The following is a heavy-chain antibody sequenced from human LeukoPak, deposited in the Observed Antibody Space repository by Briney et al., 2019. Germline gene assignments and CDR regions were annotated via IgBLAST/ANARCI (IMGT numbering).Heavy chain of an antibody. CDR1: GFTVSSNY. Sequence: GGSLRLSCAASGFTVSSNYMSWVRQAPGKGLEWVSVIYSGGSTYYAGSVKGRFTISRDNSKNTVYLQLNSLRREDTALYYCAKDLGRRPGLPPGGDESFDIWGQGTMVTVSS. V-gene: IGHV3-53*05. D-gene: IGHD2-21*02. CDR3: AKDLGRRPGLPPGGDESFDI. CDR2: IYSGGST. J-gene: IGHJ3*02.